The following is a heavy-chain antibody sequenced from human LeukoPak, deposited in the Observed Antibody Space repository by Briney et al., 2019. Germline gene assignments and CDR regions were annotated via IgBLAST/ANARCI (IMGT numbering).Heavy chain of an antibody. CDR1: GYTFTSYY. CDR3: ARDDNGFWSAYYSPGDC. V-gene: IGHV1-46*01. Sequence: ASVKVSCKASGYTFTSYYMHWVRQAPGQGLEWMGIINPSGGSTSYAQKFQGRVTMTRDTSTSTVYMELSSLRSEDTAVYYCARDDNGFWSAYYSPGDCWGQGTLVTVSS. J-gene: IGHJ4*02. D-gene: IGHD3-3*01. CDR2: INPSGGST.